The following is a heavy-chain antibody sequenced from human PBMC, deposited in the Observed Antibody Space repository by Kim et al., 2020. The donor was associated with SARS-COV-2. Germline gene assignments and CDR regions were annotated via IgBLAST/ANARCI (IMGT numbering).Heavy chain of an antibody. Sequence: SETLSLTCTVSGGSVSSGNYFWTWIRQPPGRGLEWIGYISYTGSTNYNPSLKSRVTISVDTSKNQFSLNLSSVTAADTAVYYCARDRYLSAWGQGTMVTV. D-gene: IGHD3-9*01. CDR3: ARDRYLSA. CDR1: GGSVSSGNYF. V-gene: IGHV4-61*01. CDR2: ISYTGST. J-gene: IGHJ3*01.